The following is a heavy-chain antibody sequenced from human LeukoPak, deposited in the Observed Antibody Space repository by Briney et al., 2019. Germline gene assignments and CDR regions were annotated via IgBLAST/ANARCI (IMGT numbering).Heavy chain of an antibody. CDR2: IYHSGST. D-gene: IGHD3-10*01. J-gene: IGHJ4*02. V-gene: IGHV4-4*02. CDR3: ARDSYGSGSYGGFFDY. CDR1: GGSISSSNW. Sequence: SGTLSLTCAVSGGSISSSNWWSWVRQPPGKGLEWIGEIYHSGSTNYNPSLKSRVTISVDKSKNQFSLKLSSVTAADTAVYYCARDSYGSGSYGGFFDYWGQGTLVTVSS.